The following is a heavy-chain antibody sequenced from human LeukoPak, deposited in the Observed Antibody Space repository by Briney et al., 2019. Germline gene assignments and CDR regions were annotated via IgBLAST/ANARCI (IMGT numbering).Heavy chain of an antibody. CDR1: GFPFSSYW. CDR2: IKQDGNEK. V-gene: IGHV3-7*03. J-gene: IGHJ4*02. Sequence: PGGSLRLSCAASGFPFSSYWMNWVRQAPGKGLEWVANIKQDGNEKNYVDSVRGRFTISRDNAKNSLYLQMNSLRADDTAVYYCASHPTPGIAAAGTFNYWGQGTLVTVSS. D-gene: IGHD6-13*01. CDR3: ASHPTPGIAAAGTFNY.